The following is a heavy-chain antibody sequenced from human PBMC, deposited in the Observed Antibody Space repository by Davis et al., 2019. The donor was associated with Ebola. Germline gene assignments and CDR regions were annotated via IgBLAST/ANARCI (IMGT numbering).Heavy chain of an antibody. J-gene: IGHJ6*02. CDR2: IKQDGSEK. D-gene: IGHD2-2*02. V-gene: IGHV3-7*01. Sequence: GESLKISCAASGFTFSSYAMSWVRQAPGKGLEWVANIKQDGSEKYYVDSVKGRFTISRDNAKNSLYLQMNSLRAEDTAVYYCATRQTPVIRLYGMDVWGQGTTVVVSS. CDR3: ATRQTPVIRLYGMDV. CDR1: GFTFSSYA.